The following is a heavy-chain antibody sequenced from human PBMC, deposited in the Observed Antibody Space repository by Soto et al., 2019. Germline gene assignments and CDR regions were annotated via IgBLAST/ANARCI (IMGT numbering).Heavy chain of an antibody. CDR2: IYYSGST. Sequence: SETLSLTCTVPGGSISSGGYYWSWIRQHPGKGLEWIGYIYYSGSTYYNPSLKSRVTISVDTSKNQFSLKLSSVTAADTAVYYCARGPAREYSSSSTEWFDPWGQGTLVTVSS. V-gene: IGHV4-31*02. CDR1: GGSISSGGYY. CDR3: ARGPAREYSSSSTEWFDP. J-gene: IGHJ5*02. D-gene: IGHD6-6*01.